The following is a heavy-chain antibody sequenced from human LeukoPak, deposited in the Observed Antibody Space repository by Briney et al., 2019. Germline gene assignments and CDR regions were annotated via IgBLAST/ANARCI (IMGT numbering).Heavy chain of an antibody. CDR2: IRYDGSNK. CDR1: GFTFSSYG. J-gene: IGHJ4*02. CDR3: ARLAQDYYDAKVVDY. V-gene: IGHV3-30*02. D-gene: IGHD3-22*01. Sequence: PGGSLRLSCAASGFTFSSYGMHWVRQAPGKGLEWVAFIRYDGSNKYYADSVKGRFTISRDNSKNTLYLQMNSLRAEDTAVYYCARLAQDYYDAKVVDYWGQGTLVTVSS.